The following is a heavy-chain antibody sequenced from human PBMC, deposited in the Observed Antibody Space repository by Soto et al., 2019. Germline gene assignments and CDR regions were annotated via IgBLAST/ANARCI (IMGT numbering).Heavy chain of an antibody. D-gene: IGHD3-16*02. J-gene: IGHJ6*03. V-gene: IGHV1-69*08. CDR1: GGTLSSYT. CDR3: AREDEVVVYYYYYRDG. CDR2: IIPILGIA. Sequence: QVQLVQSGAEVKKPGSSVKVYCKASGGTLSSYTISWVRQAPGKGLEWMGRIIPILGIANYAQKFLGRVTITADKSTSTAYMELSSLRSEDTAVYYCAREDEVVVYYYYYRDGWGKGTTVTVSS.